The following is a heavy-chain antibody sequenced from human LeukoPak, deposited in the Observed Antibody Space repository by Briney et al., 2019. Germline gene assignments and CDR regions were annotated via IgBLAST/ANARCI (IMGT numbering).Heavy chain of an antibody. Sequence: SVKVSYKASGFTFSNSAVQWVRQARGQRLEWIGWIVVGSGNTNYAQKFQERVTITRDMSTSTAYMELSSLRSEDTAVYYCAVDVIYESDWGQGTLVTVSS. J-gene: IGHJ4*02. CDR1: GFTFSNSA. CDR3: AVDVIYESD. V-gene: IGHV1-58*01. D-gene: IGHD2/OR15-2a*01. CDR2: IVVGSGNT.